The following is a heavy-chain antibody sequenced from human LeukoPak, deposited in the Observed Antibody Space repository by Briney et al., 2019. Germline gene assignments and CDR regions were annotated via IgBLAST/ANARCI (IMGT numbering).Heavy chain of an antibody. Sequence: GGSLRLSCAASGFTVNNKYMTWVRQAPGKGLEWVSLIYNDGRTYYADSVKGRCTISRDNLKNVLYLQMNSLKVEDTALYYCARGLFLSGYLDTFDIWGQGTVVTVSS. D-gene: IGHD3-22*01. V-gene: IGHV3-53*01. CDR1: GFTVNNKY. CDR2: IYNDGRT. CDR3: ARGLFLSGYLDTFDI. J-gene: IGHJ3*02.